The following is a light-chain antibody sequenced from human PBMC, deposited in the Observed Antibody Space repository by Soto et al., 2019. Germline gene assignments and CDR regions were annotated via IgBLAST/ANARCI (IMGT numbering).Light chain of an antibody. CDR1: QSVSSN. CDR2: SAS. J-gene: IGKJ5*01. Sequence: EVVMTQSPDTLSVSPVDIVTLSCMASQSVSSNLAWYQQKPGQAPRLLMHSASTRATGIPARFSGSGSGTEFTLTISSLQSEDFAFYFCQHYNDWPITFGQGTRLEIK. CDR3: QHYNDWPIT. V-gene: IGKV3-15*01.